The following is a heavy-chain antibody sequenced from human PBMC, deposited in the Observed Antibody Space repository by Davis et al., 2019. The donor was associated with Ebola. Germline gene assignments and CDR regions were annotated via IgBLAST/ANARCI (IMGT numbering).Heavy chain of an antibody. J-gene: IGHJ4*02. D-gene: IGHD4-17*01. Sequence: AASVKVSCQASGCTFSSYAISWVRPAPGQGLEWMGRLIPIFGTANYVQKLQGRVTITADESTSTAYMELSSLRSDDTAVYYCARATVTTGYFDYWGQGTLVTVSS. CDR3: ARATVTTGYFDY. V-gene: IGHV1-69*13. CDR2: LIPIFGTA. CDR1: GCTFSSYA.